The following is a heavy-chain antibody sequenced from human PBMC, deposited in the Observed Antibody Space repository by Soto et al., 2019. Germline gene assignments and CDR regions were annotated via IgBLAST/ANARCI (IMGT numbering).Heavy chain of an antibody. CDR1: GFTFSSYA. CDR2: ISGSGGST. Sequence: EVQLLESGGGLVQPGGSLRLSCAASGFTFSSYAMSWVRQAPGKGLEWVSAISGSGGSTYYADSVKGRFTISRDNSKNTLYLQMNSLRPEDTAVYYCAKDNGLLWFGEGVAFDYWGQGTLVTVSS. J-gene: IGHJ4*02. CDR3: AKDNGLLWFGEGVAFDY. V-gene: IGHV3-23*01. D-gene: IGHD3-10*01.